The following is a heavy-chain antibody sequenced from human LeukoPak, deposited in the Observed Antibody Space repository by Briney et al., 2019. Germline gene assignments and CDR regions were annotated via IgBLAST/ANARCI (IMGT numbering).Heavy chain of an antibody. CDR1: GFIVSSSY. J-gene: IGHJ4*02. CDR2: IFAGGNT. Sequence: GGSLRLSCAASGFIVSSSYMSWVRQAPGKGLEWVSVIFAGGNTYYADSVKGRFTVSRDNSKNTLYLQMNSLRVDDTAVYYCARMYYYASGNSDREKYYFDYWGQGTLVTVSS. V-gene: IGHV3-53*01. D-gene: IGHD3-10*01. CDR3: ARMYYYASGNSDREKYYFDY.